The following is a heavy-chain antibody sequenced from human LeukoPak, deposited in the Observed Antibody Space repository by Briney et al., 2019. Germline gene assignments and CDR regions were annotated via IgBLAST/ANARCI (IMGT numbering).Heavy chain of an antibody. V-gene: IGHV3-30*04. CDR3: ARDPRLYYYGSGSLTYYYGMDV. CDR2: ISYDGSNK. J-gene: IGHJ6*02. CDR1: GFTFSSYA. Sequence: GGSLRLSCAASGFTFSSYAMHWVRQAPGKGLEWVAVISYDGSNKYYADSVKGRFTISRDNSKNTLYLQMNSLRAEDTVVYYCARDPRLYYYGSGSLTYYYGMDVWGQGTTVTVSS. D-gene: IGHD3-10*01.